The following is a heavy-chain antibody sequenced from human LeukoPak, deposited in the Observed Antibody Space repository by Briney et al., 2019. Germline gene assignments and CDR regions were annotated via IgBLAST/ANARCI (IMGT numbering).Heavy chain of an antibody. CDR3: VMTTVVTNDPYFDY. D-gene: IGHD4-23*01. CDR2: MYRGGST. J-gene: IGHJ4*02. Sequence: PSETLSLTCTVSGYSISSGYYWGWIRQPPGKSLDWIGSMYRGGSTYYNPSLQSRLTISLDTSKNQFSLKLSSVTAADTALYYCVMTTVVTNDPYFDYWGRGTLVTVAS. V-gene: IGHV4-38-2*02. CDR1: GYSISSGYY.